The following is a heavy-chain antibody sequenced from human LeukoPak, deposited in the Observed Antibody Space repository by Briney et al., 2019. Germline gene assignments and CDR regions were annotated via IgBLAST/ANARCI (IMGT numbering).Heavy chain of an antibody. V-gene: IGHV3-30-3*01. CDR2: VSSDGNNN. CDR1: GFTFSSYA. J-gene: IGHJ4*02. Sequence: GGSLRLSCAASGFTFSSYAMHWARQAPGKGLEWVAVVSSDGNNNYYADSVKGRFTISRDNSKNTLYLQMNSLRAEDTAVYSCARGAYSSSWYIDYWGQGTLVTVSS. CDR3: ARGAYSSSWYIDY. D-gene: IGHD6-13*01.